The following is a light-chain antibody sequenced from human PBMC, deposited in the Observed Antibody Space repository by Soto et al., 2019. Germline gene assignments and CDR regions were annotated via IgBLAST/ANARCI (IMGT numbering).Light chain of an antibody. CDR3: HRYDAGPYT. J-gene: IGKJ2*01. V-gene: IGKV3-15*01. Sequence: DIVMTQSPATLSVSPGERATLSCRASQSVSSNVAWYQQIPGQTPRLLIYGASTRATGIPVRFSGSGSGTKFTLTISSLQSEDFAVYHCHRYDAGPYTFGQGTKVDIK. CDR2: GAS. CDR1: QSVSSN.